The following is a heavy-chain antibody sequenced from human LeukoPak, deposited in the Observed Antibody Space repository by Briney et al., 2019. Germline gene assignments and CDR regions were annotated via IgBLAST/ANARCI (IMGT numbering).Heavy chain of an antibody. CDR3: AKYVGQSGSNYYGLDV. Sequence: GGSLRLSCVVSRFTFSSYAMNWVRQAPGKGLEWVSGITASGGSTYYTDSVKGRFTISRDNSKNTLFMQMNSLRDEDTALYYCAKYVGQSGSNYYGLDVWGQGTAVTVSS. J-gene: IGHJ6*02. CDR1: RFTFSSYA. CDR2: ITASGGST. D-gene: IGHD1-26*01. V-gene: IGHV3-23*01.